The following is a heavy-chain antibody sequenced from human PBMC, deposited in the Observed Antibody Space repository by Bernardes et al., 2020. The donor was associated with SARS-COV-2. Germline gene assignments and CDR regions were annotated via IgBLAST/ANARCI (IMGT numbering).Heavy chain of an antibody. CDR3: ATTTDGYITRVDQ. J-gene: IGHJ5*02. Sequence: AGSLSLTCAVSGVSISTNNWWRFVLHPPGKGLGWIGTIYHTGSTNYNPSLKNRVTMSVDKSKNQFSLNLSSVTAADTAVYYCATTTDGYITRVDQWGRGTLVTVSP. CDR1: GVSISTNNW. CDR2: IYHTGST. V-gene: IGHV4-4*02. D-gene: IGHD2-21*01.